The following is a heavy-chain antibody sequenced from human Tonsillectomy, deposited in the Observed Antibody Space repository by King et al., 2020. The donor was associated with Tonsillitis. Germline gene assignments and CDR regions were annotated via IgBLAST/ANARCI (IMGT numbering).Heavy chain of an antibody. J-gene: IGHJ5*02. CDR1: GGSISTYF. Sequence: LQLQESGPGLVKPSETLSLTCTVPGGSISTYFWSWLRQPAGKGLEWIGRIHSSGSTNYNPSLKSRVTMSVDTSKNRFSLRLNSVTAADTALYYCARDKSGSWHNWFDPWGQGNLVLVSS. D-gene: IGHD6-13*01. V-gene: IGHV4-4*07. CDR3: ARDKSGSWHNWFDP. CDR2: IHSSGST.